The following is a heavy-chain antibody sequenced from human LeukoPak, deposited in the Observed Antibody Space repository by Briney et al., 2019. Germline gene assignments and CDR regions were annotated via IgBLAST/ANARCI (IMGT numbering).Heavy chain of an antibody. CDR3: ARTLRFLGWLSGGDY. Sequence: ASVKVSCKASGYTFTGYYMHWVRQAPGQGLEWMGWINGNNGNTNYAQNLQGRVTMTTDTSTSTAYVELRSLRSDDTAVYYCARTLRFLGWLSGGDYWGQGTLVTVSS. J-gene: IGHJ4*02. V-gene: IGHV1-18*04. D-gene: IGHD3-3*01. CDR2: INGNNGNT. CDR1: GYTFTGYY.